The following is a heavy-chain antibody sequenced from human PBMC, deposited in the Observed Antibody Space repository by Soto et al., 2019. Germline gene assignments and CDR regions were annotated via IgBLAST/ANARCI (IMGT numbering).Heavy chain of an antibody. CDR3: ARGIAVAGIVY. V-gene: IGHV3-7*04. Sequence: EVQLVESGGGLVQPGGSLRLSCAAAGFTFSSYWMSWVRQAPGKGLEWVANIKQDGSEKYYVDSVKGRFTISSDNANNSLYLQMNSLRAADTAVYYCARGIAVAGIVYWGQGTLVTVSS. CDR2: IKQDGSEK. J-gene: IGHJ4*02. D-gene: IGHD6-19*01. CDR1: GFTFSSYW.